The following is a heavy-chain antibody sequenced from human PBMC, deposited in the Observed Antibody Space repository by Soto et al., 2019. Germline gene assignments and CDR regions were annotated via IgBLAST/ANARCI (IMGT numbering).Heavy chain of an antibody. V-gene: IGHV3-33*05. Sequence: QVQLVESGGGVVQPGTSLRLSCVGSGFTFRSCVIHWVRQAPGKGLERVALTSYDGSNNFYGDSVKGRFTISRDNSRNTVELQMDSLRLEDTALYYCARWGTTGGLDVWGQGTLVSVSS. CDR3: ARWGTTGGLDV. D-gene: IGHD3-16*01. J-gene: IGHJ4*02. CDR2: TSYDGSNN. CDR1: GFTFRSCV.